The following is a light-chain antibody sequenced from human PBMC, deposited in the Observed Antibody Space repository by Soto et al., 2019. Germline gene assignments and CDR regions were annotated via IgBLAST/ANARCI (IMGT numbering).Light chain of an antibody. CDR1: QSVRGSY. CDR2: DAS. CDR3: QQYGYSPGT. Sequence: EIVLTQSPGTLSLSPGERATLSCRASQSVRGSYLGWYQQKPGQAPRLLIYDASRRATGIPDRFSGSGSGTDFTLTISRLEPEDSAVYYFQQYGYSPGTFGQGTKV. J-gene: IGKJ1*01. V-gene: IGKV3-20*01.